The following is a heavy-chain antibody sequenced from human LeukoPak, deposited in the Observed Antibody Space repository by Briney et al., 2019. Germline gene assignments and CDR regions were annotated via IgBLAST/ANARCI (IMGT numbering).Heavy chain of an antibody. CDR1: GASFSSSTYY. J-gene: IGHJ4*02. V-gene: IGHV4-39*01. CDR3: ARHAGGISATGTRPFDY. Sequence: SETLSLTCTVSGASFSSSTYYWGWIRQPPGKGLALIGNIYNSGSTYYNPSLKSRVTMSVDTSKNQFSLKLSSVTAADTAVYYCARHAGGISATGTRPFDYWGQGTLVTVSS. D-gene: IGHD6-13*01. CDR2: IYNSGST.